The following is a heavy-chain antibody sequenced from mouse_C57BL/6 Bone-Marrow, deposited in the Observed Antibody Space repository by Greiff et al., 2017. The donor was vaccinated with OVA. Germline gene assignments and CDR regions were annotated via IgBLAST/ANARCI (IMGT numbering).Heavy chain of an antibody. V-gene: IGHV1-7*01. D-gene: IGHD1-1*01. CDR2: INPSSGYT. CDR1: GYTFTSYW. Sequence: LQESGAELAKPGASVKLSCKASGYTFTSYWMHWVKQRPGQGLEWIGYINPSSGYTKYNQKFKDKATLTADQSSSTAYMQLSSLTYEDSAVYYCARYGLYWYFDVWGTGTTVTVSS. CDR3: ARYGLYWYFDV. J-gene: IGHJ1*03.